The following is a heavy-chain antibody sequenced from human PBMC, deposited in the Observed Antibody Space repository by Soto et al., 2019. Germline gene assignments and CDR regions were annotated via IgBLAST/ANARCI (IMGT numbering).Heavy chain of an antibody. CDR1: SDSISSTIYS. Sequence: SETLSLTCTVSSDSISSTIYSWDWIRQPPGKGLEWIGSIFYSGSTYYNPSLKSRVTISVDTSKNQFSLKLSSVAAADTAVYYCARASNKRGNSYGPDYWGQGILVTVSS. V-gene: IGHV4-39*01. J-gene: IGHJ4*02. D-gene: IGHD5-18*01. CDR2: IFYSGST. CDR3: ARASNKRGNSYGPDY.